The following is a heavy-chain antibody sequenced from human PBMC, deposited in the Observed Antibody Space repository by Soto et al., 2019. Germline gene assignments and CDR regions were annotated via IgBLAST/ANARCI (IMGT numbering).Heavy chain of an antibody. D-gene: IGHD3-10*01. CDR3: ARDRDYSFDY. Sequence: PGGSLRLSCAASGFIFASYTMNWVRQAPGKGLEWVSYIGTRGSRTYYADSVKGRFTISRDNADNSLFLQMTNLRGEDTAVYYCARDRDYSFDYWGQGILVTVSS. CDR1: GFIFASYT. V-gene: IGHV3-48*01. CDR2: IGTRGSRT. J-gene: IGHJ4*02.